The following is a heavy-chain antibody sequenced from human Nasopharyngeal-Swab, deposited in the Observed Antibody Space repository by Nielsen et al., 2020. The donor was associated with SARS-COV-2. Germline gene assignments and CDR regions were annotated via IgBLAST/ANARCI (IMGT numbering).Heavy chain of an antibody. CDR3: ARVSGTQSIYYYYGMDV. D-gene: IGHD1-1*01. CDR1: GFPFSSYS. V-gene: IGHV3-21*01. CDR2: ISSSSSYI. Sequence: AGFGFPFSSYSMNWVRQAPGKGLEWVSSISSSSSYIYYADSVKGRFTISRDNAKNSLYLQMNSLRAEDTAVYYCARVSGTQSIYYYYGMDVWGQGTTVTVSS. J-gene: IGHJ6*02.